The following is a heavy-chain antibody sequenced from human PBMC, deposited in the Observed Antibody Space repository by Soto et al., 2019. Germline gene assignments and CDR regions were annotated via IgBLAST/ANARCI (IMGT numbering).Heavy chain of an antibody. D-gene: IGHD1-1*01. CDR2: IYYSGST. J-gene: IGHJ4*02. CDR1: GDSISSYY. Sequence: QVQLQESCTGLVKPSETLSLTCTVSGDSISSYYWSWIRQPPGKGLEWIGYIYYSGSTNYNPSLKSRVTISVDTSKNQFSLKLSSVTAADTAVYYCARRYGYSFDYWGQGTLVTVSS. V-gene: IGHV4-59*08. CDR3: ARRYGYSFDY.